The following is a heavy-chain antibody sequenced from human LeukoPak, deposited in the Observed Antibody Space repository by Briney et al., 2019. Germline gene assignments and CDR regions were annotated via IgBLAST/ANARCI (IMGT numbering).Heavy chain of an antibody. CDR1: GFTFSNAW. V-gene: IGHV3-15*01. CDR2: IKSKTDGGTT. D-gene: IGHD3-3*01. Sequence: GGSLRLSCAASGFTFSNAWMSWVRQAPGKGLEWVGRIKSKTDGGTTDYAAPVKGRFTISRDDSKNTLYLQMNSLKTEDTAVYYCTTITIFGVVYYYYMDVWGKGTTVTVSS. CDR3: TTITIFGVVYYYYMDV. J-gene: IGHJ6*03.